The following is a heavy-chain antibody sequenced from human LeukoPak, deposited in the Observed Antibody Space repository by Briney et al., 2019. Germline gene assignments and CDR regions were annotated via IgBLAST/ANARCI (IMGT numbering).Heavy chain of an antibody. J-gene: IGHJ4*02. CDR1: GFTFSSYW. CDR2: INSDGSST. V-gene: IGHV3-74*01. CDR3: ARAYYGGNVMVFDY. Sequence: PGGSLRLSCAASGFTFSSYWMHWVRQAPGKGLVWVSRINSDGSSTSYADSVKGRFTISRDNAKNTLYLQMNSLRAEDMAVYYCARAYYGGNVMVFDYWGQGTLVTVSS. D-gene: IGHD4-23*01.